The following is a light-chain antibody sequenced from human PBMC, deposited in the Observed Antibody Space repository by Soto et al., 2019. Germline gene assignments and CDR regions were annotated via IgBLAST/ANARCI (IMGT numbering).Light chain of an antibody. CDR3: SSYTTSNTRQIV. J-gene: IGLJ1*01. CDR2: DVS. CDR1: SSDVGGSNY. V-gene: IGLV2-14*01. Sequence: QSVLTQPASVSGSPGQSITISCTGTSSDVGGSNYVSWYQQHPGKAPKFIIYDVSNRPSGVSNRFSGSKSGNTASLTISGLQAEDEADYYCSSYTTSNTRQIVFGTGTKLTVL.